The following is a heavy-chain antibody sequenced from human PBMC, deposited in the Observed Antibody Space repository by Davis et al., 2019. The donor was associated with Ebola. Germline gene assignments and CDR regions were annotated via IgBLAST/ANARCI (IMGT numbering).Heavy chain of an antibody. CDR1: GYTFTSYG. V-gene: IGHV1-18*01. CDR2: ISAYNGNT. D-gene: IGHD5-18*01. Sequence: ASVTVSCKASGYTFTSYGISWVRQAPGQGLEWMGWISAYNGNTNYAQKLQGRVTMTTDTSTSTAYMGLRSLRSDDTAVYYCARDRYGVGYSYGNWFDPWGQGTLVTVSS. J-gene: IGHJ5*02. CDR3: ARDRYGVGYSYGNWFDP.